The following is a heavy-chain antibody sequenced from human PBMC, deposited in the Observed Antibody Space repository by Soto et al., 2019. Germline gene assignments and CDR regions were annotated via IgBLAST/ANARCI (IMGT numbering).Heavy chain of an antibody. CDR3: ARDDGYDSSGYYRPGLYDY. V-gene: IGHV1-18*01. D-gene: IGHD3-22*01. Sequence: ASVKVSCKASGYTFASYGISWVRQAPGQGLDWMGWISAYNGNTNYAQKLQGRVTMTTDTSTSTAYMELRSLRSDDTAVYYCARDDGYDSSGYYRPGLYDYWGQGTLVTVSS. J-gene: IGHJ4*02. CDR1: GYTFASYG. CDR2: ISAYNGNT.